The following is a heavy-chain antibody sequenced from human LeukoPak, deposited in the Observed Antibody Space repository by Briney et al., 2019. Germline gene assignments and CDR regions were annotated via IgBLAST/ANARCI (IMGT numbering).Heavy chain of an antibody. CDR1: GGTFSSYA. Sequence: ASVKVSCKASGGTFSSYAISWVRQATGQGLEWMGWMNPNSGNTGYAQKFQGRVTMTRNTSISTAYMELSSLRSEDTAVYYCARGARKLLLWFGSQGYYFDYWGQGTLVTVSS. CDR3: ARGARKLLLWFGSQGYYFDY. V-gene: IGHV1-8*02. D-gene: IGHD3-10*01. J-gene: IGHJ4*02. CDR2: MNPNSGNT.